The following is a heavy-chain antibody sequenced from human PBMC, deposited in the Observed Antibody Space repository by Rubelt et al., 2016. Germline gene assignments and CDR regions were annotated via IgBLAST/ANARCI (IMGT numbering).Heavy chain of an antibody. Sequence: FVMFWVRQAPGKGLEWVAVTSHDGRNKYYADPVKGRFTISRDNSKNTLFLQMDSLRAEDAAVYYFAKGSLGPQDSYYDALAGYRYYYYGMNVWGQGTTVTVSS. J-gene: IGHJ6*02. D-gene: IGHD3-9*01. V-gene: IGHV3-30*18. CDR1: FV. CDR2: TSHDGRNK. CDR3: AKGSLGPQDSYYDALAGYRYYYYGMNV.